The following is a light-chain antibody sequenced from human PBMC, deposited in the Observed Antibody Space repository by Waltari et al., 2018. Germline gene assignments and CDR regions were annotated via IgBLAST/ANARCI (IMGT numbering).Light chain of an antibody. CDR3: QQYHTWPLT. CDR2: DSS. J-gene: IGKJ4*01. Sequence: EIVMTQSPATLSVSPGERATLSCRASQSVTSNLAWYQQQPGHAPRLLIQDSSTRATGIPARFSGSGSGTEFTLTISSLQSDDFAVYSCQQYHTWPLTFGGGTKVEI. V-gene: IGKV3-15*01. CDR1: QSVTSN.